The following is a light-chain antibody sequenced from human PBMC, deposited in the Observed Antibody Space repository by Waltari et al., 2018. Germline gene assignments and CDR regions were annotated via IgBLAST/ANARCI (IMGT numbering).Light chain of an antibody. Sequence: QSVLTQPPSASGAPGQSVTISCSGSSSNIGSNYVYWYQQLPGTAPKLLIYYSNQRPSGVPDRFSCSKSGTSASLAITGLRSEDEADYYCAAWDNSLSSGLFGGGTRLTVL. J-gene: IGLJ2*01. CDR2: YSN. V-gene: IGLV1-47*02. CDR1: SSNIGSNY. CDR3: AAWDNSLSSGL.